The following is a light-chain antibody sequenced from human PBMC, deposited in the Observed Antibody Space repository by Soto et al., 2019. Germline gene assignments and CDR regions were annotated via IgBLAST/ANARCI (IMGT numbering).Light chain of an antibody. CDR1: QSISSY. Sequence: DIQLTQSPSSLSACVGDRVTITCRASQSISSYLNLYQQKPGKAPKVLIYAASSLQSGVPSRFSGSGSGTDFTLTISSLQPEDFATYYCQQLNSYPITFGQGTRLEIK. J-gene: IGKJ5*01. CDR2: AAS. V-gene: IGKV1-39*01. CDR3: QQLNSYPIT.